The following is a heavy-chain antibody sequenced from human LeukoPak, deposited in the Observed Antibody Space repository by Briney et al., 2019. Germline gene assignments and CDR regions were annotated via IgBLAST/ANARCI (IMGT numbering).Heavy chain of an antibody. V-gene: IGHV4-39*07. J-gene: IGHJ6*03. CDR3: ARDGVMGYDFWSGASYYYYMDV. Sequence: SETLSLTCTVSGGSISSYYWGWIRQPPGKGLEWIGSIYYSGSTYYNPSLKSRVTISVDTSKNQFSLKLSSVTAADTAVYYCARDGVMGYDFWSGASYYYYMDVWGKGTTVTVSS. D-gene: IGHD3-3*01. CDR2: IYYSGST. CDR1: GGSISSYY.